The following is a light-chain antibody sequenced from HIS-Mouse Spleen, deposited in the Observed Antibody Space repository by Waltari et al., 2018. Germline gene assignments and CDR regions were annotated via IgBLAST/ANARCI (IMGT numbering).Light chain of an antibody. J-gene: IGLJ3*02. Sequence: QSVLTQPPSASGTPGQRVPISCSGSRPNIGSNYVYWYQQLPGTAPKLRIYRNNQRPSGVPDRFSGSKSGTSASLAISGLRSEDEADYYCAAWDDSLSGPVFGGGTKLTVL. CDR2: RNN. CDR3: AAWDDSLSGPV. V-gene: IGLV1-47*01. CDR1: RPNIGSNY.